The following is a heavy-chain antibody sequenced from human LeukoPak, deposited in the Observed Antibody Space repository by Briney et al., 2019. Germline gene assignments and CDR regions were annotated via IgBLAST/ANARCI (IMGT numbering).Heavy chain of an antibody. V-gene: IGHV3-23*01. J-gene: IGHJ5*02. D-gene: IGHD2-2*01. CDR2: ISGSGGST. Sequence: GGSLRLSCAASGFTFSSYAMSWVRQAPGKGLEWVSAISGSGGSTYYADSVKGRFTISRDNSKNTLYLQMNSLRAEDTAVYYCAKDPRYCSSTSCSNNRFDPWGQGTLVTVSS. CDR1: GFTFSSYA. CDR3: AKDPRYCSSTSCSNNRFDP.